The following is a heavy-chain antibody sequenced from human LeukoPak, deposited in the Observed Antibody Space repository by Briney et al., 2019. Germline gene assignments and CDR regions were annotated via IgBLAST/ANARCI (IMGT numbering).Heavy chain of an antibody. J-gene: IGHJ6*03. D-gene: IGHD3-10*01. CDR3: ARSGSYYKLYYYIDV. CDR1: VGTFTIYA. V-gene: IGHV1-69*06. CDR2: IIPIFGTA. Sequence: TVRLSPTASVGTFTIYAISWVRQAPGQGLEWVGGIIPIFGTANYGQKCQGRVTITADKSTSTAYMELSSLRSEDTAVYYCARSGSYYKLYYYIDVWGKGTTVTVSS.